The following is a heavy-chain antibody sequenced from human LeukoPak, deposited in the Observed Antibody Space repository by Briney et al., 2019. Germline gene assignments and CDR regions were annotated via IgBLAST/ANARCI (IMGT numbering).Heavy chain of an antibody. CDR1: GYSFTSYY. V-gene: IGHV1-46*01. CDR3: ARGKVAGDY. CDR2: INPSGGST. D-gene: IGHD6-19*01. Sequence: ASVKVSCKASGYSFTSYYIHWVRQAPGQGLEWMGIINPSGGSTNYIQKFQDRVTMTRDTSTSTIYMELSSLRSEDTAVYYCARGKVAGDYWGQGSLVTVSS. J-gene: IGHJ4*02.